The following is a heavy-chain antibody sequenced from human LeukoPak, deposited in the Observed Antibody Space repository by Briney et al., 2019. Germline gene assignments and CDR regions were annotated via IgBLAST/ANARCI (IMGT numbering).Heavy chain of an antibody. CDR2: IYYSGST. V-gene: IGHV4-31*03. D-gene: IGHD3-10*01. Sequence: PSETLSLTCTVSGGSISSGGYYWSWIRQHPGKGLEWIGYIYYSGSTYYNPSLKSRVTISVDTSKNQFSLKLSSVTAADTAVYYCASGMVRGVIENWFDPWGQGTLVTVSS. CDR3: ASGMVRGVIENWFDP. CDR1: GGSISSGGYY. J-gene: IGHJ5*02.